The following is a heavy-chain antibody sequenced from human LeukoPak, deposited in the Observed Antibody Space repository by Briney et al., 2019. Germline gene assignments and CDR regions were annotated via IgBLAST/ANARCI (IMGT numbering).Heavy chain of an antibody. V-gene: IGHV3-11*01. CDR2: ISSSGSTI. J-gene: IGHJ3*02. Sequence: GGSLRLSCAASGFTFSDYYMSWIRQAPGKGLEWVSYISSSGSTINYADSVKGRFTISRDNAKNSLYLQMNSLRAEDTAVYYCAREAVTGAFDIWGQGTMVTVSS. CDR3: AREAVTGAFDI. CDR1: GFTFSDYY. D-gene: IGHD4-17*01.